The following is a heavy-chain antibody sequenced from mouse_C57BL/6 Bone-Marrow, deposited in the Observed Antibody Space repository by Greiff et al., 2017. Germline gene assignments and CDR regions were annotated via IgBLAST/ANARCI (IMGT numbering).Heavy chain of an antibody. V-gene: IGHV14-2*01. D-gene: IGHD2-4*01. CDR3: DRVYYDYLYYYAMDY. CDR1: GFNIKDYY. Sequence: EVKLMESGAELVKPGASVKLSCTASGFNIKDYYMHWVKQRTEQGLEWIGRIDPEDGETKYAPKFPGKATITADTSSNTAYLQLSSLTSEATAVYYCDRVYYDYLYYYAMDYWGQGTSVTVSS. J-gene: IGHJ4*01. CDR2: IDPEDGET.